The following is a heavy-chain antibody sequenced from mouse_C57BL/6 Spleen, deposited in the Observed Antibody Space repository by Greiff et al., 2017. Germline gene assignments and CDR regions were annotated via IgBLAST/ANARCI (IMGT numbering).Heavy chain of an antibody. V-gene: IGHV1-82*01. CDR1: GYAFSSSW. Sequence: QVQLQQSGPELVKPGASVKISCKASGYAFSSSWMNWVKQRPGKGLEWIGRIYPGDGDTNYNGKFKGKATLTADKSSSTAYMQLSSLTSEDSAVYFCARTGNYSNLFDYWGKGTTLTVSS. D-gene: IGHD2-5*01. CDR3: ARTGNYSNLFDY. CDR2: IYPGDGDT. J-gene: IGHJ2*01.